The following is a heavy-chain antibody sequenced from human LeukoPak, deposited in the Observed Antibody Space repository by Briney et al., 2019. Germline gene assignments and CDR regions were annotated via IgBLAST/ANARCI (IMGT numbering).Heavy chain of an antibody. CDR2: ISYDGSNK. CDR1: GFTFSSYA. J-gene: IGHJ4*02. D-gene: IGHD6-13*01. Sequence: GRSLRLSCAASGFTFSSYAMHWVRQAPGKGLEWVAVISYDGSNKYYAAPVKGRFTISRDDSKNTLYLQMNSLKTEDTAVYYCTTDFTLAAAGTIYFDYWGQGTLVTVSS. V-gene: IGHV3-30-3*01. CDR3: TTDFTLAAAGTIYFDY.